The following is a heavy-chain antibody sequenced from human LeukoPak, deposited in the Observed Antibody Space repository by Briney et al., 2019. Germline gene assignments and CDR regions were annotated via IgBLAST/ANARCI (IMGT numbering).Heavy chain of an antibody. Sequence: GGSLRLSCAASGFTFSSYWMHWVRQAPGKGLVWVSRINSDGRSTSYADSVKGRFTISRDNAKSTLYLQMNSPRVEDTAVYYCAREGEDLSSGDEYDAFDIWGQGTMVTVSS. D-gene: IGHD2-15*01. CDR3: AREGEDLSSGDEYDAFDI. CDR2: INSDGRST. V-gene: IGHV3-74*01. CDR1: GFTFSSYW. J-gene: IGHJ3*02.